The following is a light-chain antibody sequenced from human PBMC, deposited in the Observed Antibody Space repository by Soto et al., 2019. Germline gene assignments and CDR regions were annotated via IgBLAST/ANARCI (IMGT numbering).Light chain of an antibody. V-gene: IGLV2-14*03. Sequence: PTTMCVAPGQWNTVSSTGNGHDLGAYNYVSWHHQHSRKPPRPLXXXXLNRHTGISSRVSASQSGLTASLTISGLQAEDEADYYCSSSTTRRFYVFGPGTKVTVL. J-gene: IGLJ1*01. CDR3: SSSTTRRFYV. CDR1: GHDLGAYNY. CDR2: XXL.